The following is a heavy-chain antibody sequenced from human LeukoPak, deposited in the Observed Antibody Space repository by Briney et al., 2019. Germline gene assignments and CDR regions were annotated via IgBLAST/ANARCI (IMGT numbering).Heavy chain of an antibody. CDR1: GFTFSSYA. CDR2: ISGSGGST. V-gene: IGHV3-23*01. CDR3: ARGIDY. J-gene: IGHJ4*02. Sequence: GGSLRLSCAASGFTFSSYAMSWVRQAPGKGLEWVSAISGSGGSTYYADSVRGRFTISRDTSKNMVFLQMNSLRVEDTAVYYCARGIDYWGRGTLVTVSS.